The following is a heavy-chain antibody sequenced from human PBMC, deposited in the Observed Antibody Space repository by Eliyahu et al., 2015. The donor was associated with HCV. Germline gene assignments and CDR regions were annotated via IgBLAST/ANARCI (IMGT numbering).Heavy chain of an antibody. CDR2: IYTSGST. J-gene: IGHJ3*02. CDR1: GGSIGSGSYY. Sequence: QVQLQESGPGLVKPSQTLSLTCXVSGGSIGSGSYYWSWIRQPAGKGLEWIGRIYTSGSTNYNPSLKSRVTISVDTSKNQFSLKLSSVTAADTAVYYCARVGLWDGAFDIWGQGTMVTVSS. V-gene: IGHV4-61*02. CDR3: ARVGLWDGAFDI. D-gene: IGHD4/OR15-4a*01.